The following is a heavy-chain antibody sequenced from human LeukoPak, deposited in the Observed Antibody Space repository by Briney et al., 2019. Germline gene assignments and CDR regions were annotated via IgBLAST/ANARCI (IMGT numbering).Heavy chain of an antibody. D-gene: IGHD2-2*01. V-gene: IGHV1-2*02. CDR2: INPNSGGT. CDR3: ARDRGPPYQPMLVYFDY. CDR1: GYTFTGCY. Sequence: ASVKVSCKASGYTFTGCYMHWVRQAPGQGPEWMGWINPNSGGTNYAQKFQGRVTMTRDTSISTAYMELSRLRSDDTAVYYCARDRGPPYQPMLVYFDYWGQGTLVTVSS. J-gene: IGHJ4*02.